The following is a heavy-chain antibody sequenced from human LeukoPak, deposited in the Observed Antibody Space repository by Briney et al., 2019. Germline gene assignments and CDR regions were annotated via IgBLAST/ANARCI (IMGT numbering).Heavy chain of an antibody. CDR2: IYHSGST. V-gene: IGHV4-30-2*01. D-gene: IGHD1-1*01. Sequence: SETLSLTCTVSGGSISSGGYYWSWIRQPPGKGLEWIGYIYHSGSTYYNPSLKSRVTISVDRSKNQFSLKLSSVTAADTAVYYCARDSYWNDESYYYYYMDVWGKGTTVTVSS. CDR1: GGSISSGGYY. J-gene: IGHJ6*03. CDR3: ARDSYWNDESYYYYYMDV.